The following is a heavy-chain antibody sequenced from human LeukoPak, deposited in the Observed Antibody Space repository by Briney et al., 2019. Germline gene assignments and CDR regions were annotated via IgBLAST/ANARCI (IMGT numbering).Heavy chain of an antibody. Sequence: GGSLRLSCAASGFTFGDYSMNWVRQAPGKGLEWVSYISSSSTTIYYADSVKGRFTISRDNAKNSLYLQMNSLRAEDTAVYYCAKSRSGSANWALQIFDNWGQGTLVTVSS. J-gene: IGHJ5*02. CDR3: AKSRSGSANWALQIFDN. V-gene: IGHV3-48*04. CDR1: GFTFGDYS. D-gene: IGHD1-1*01. CDR2: ISSSSTTI.